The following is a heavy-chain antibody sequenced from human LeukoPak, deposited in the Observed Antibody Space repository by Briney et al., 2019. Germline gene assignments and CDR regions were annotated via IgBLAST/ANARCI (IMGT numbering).Heavy chain of an antibody. CDR1: GGSISGYY. CDR2: IFYSGTT. Sequence: SETLSLTCTVSGGSISGYYWGWIRQPPGKGLEYIGFIFYSGTTNYNPSLKSRVTISVDTSKNQFSLKLSSVTAADTAVYYCAREVAGTPWIDNWGQGTLVTVSS. J-gene: IGHJ4*02. V-gene: IGHV4-59*01. D-gene: IGHD6-19*01. CDR3: AREVAGTPWIDN.